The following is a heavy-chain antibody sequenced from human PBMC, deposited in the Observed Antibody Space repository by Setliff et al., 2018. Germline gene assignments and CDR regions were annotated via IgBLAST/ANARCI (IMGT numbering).Heavy chain of an antibody. CDR1: GFTFSSYG. J-gene: IGHJ4*02. D-gene: IGHD3-10*01. Sequence: GGSLRLSCAASGFTFSSYGLHWVRQAPGKGLEWVTFIRHDGNNKYYSDSVKGRFTISRDNSKKILYLDMNSLRPEDTAVYYCAKVKKPLIRGSGFDYWGRGTLVTVSS. CDR3: AKVKKPLIRGSGFDY. V-gene: IGHV3-30*02. CDR2: IRHDGNNK.